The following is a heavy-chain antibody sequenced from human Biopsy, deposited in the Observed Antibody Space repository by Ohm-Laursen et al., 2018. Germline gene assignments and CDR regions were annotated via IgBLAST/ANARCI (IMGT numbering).Heavy chain of an antibody. J-gene: IGHJ3*02. CDR3: ARGGTLVVVPTAVLHSFDI. Sequence: ASVNVSCKASGYTFSSYGIDWVRQAPGQGLEWLGWISPNMGNTNYAQNLQGRATMTTDTSTSTAYMELRSLRSDDTAVYYCARGGTLVVVPTAVLHSFDIWGQGTMVTVSS. CDR1: GYTFSSYG. D-gene: IGHD2-2*01. CDR2: ISPNMGNT. V-gene: IGHV1-18*01.